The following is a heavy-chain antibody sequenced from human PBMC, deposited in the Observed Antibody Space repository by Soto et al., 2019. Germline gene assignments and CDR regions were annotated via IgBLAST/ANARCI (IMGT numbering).Heavy chain of an antibody. CDR2: IYYSGST. CDR3: ARSFRVLGYCSSTSCPTNWFDP. V-gene: IGHV4-61*01. D-gene: IGHD2-2*01. J-gene: IGHJ5*02. CDR1: GVSVISGRYY. Sequence: PSETLSLTCTVSGVSVISGRYYLSWLRQPPGKGLEWIGYIYYSGSTSYNPSLKSRVTISVDTSKNQFSLQLSSVTAADTAVYYCARSFRVLGYCSSTSCPTNWFDPWGQGTLVTVSS.